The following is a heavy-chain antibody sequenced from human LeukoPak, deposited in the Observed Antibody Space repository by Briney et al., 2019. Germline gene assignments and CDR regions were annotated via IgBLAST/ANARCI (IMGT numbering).Heavy chain of an antibody. CDR2: IYYSGST. Sequence: PSETLSLTCTVSGGSISSGDYYWSWIRQPPGKGLEWIGYIYYSGSTYYNPSLRSRVTISVDTSKNQFSLKLSSVTAADTAVYYCAREGLLQNDYGSYWGQGTLVTVSS. CDR3: AREGLLQNDYGSY. CDR1: GGSISSGDYY. D-gene: IGHD4-17*01. V-gene: IGHV4-30-4*01. J-gene: IGHJ4*02.